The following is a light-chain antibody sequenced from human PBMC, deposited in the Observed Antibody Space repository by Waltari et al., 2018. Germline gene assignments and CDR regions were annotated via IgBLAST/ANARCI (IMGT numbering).Light chain of an antibody. CDR3: SSYTSSRTEV. V-gene: IGLV2-14*01. Sequence: QSALTQPASVSGSPGQSITISCTGTSSDVGGYNYVSWYQQHPGQAPKLMIYEVSNRPSGVSNRFSGSESGNTAALTISGLQAEDEADYFCSSYTSSRTEVFGGGTKLTVL. J-gene: IGLJ2*01. CDR2: EVS. CDR1: SSDVGGYNY.